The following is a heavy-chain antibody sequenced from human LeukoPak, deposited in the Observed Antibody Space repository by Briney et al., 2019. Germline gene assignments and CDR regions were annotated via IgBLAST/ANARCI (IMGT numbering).Heavy chain of an antibody. J-gene: IGHJ4*02. Sequence: PGGSLRLSCAASGFTFSSYAMSWVRQAPGKGLEWVSAISGSGGSTYYADSVKGRFTISRDNSKNTLYLQMNSLRAGDTAVYYCAKPSLLYGYCSGGSCYESPFDYWGQGTLVTVSS. CDR2: ISGSGGST. D-gene: IGHD2-15*01. CDR1: GFTFSSYA. V-gene: IGHV3-23*01. CDR3: AKPSLLYGYCSGGSCYESPFDY.